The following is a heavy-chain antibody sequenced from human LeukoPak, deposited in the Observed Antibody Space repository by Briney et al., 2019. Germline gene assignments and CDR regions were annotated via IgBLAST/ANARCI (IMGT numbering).Heavy chain of an antibody. V-gene: IGHV1-46*01. J-gene: IGHJ4*02. Sequence: ASVNVSCKASGYTFTNYYMHWVRQAPGQGLEWMGIINPSGGSTSYAQKFQGRVTMTRDTSTSTVQMELSSLRSEDTAVYYCARSSGTYYNVDYWGQGTLVTVSS. CDR3: ARSSGTYYNVDY. D-gene: IGHD3-10*01. CDR2: INPSGGST. CDR1: GYTFTNYY.